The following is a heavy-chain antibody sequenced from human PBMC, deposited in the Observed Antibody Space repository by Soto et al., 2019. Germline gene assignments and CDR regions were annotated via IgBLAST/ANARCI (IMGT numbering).Heavy chain of an antibody. CDR1: GGSFSGYY. CDR2: INHSGST. J-gene: IGHJ3*02. V-gene: IGHV4-34*01. CDR3: ARGLGLMATIVLSAFDI. D-gene: IGHD5-12*01. Sequence: QVQLQQWGAGLLKPSETLSLTCAVYGGSFSGYYWSWIRQPPGKGLEWIGEINHSGSTNYNPSLKSRATISVDTSKNQFSLKLSSVTAADTAVYYCARGLGLMATIVLSAFDIWGQVTMVTVSS.